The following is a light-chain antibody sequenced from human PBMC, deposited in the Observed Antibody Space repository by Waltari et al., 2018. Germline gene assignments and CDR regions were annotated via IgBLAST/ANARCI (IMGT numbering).Light chain of an antibody. V-gene: IGKV3-20*01. CDR1: QSVTSSF. J-gene: IGKJ4*01. Sequence: IVLTQSPGTLSLSPEERATLSCRASQSVTSSFLAWYQQKPGQAPRRLISNTSNRAAGIPDRFSGSGSGTDFTLTISRLEPEDFAVYYCQHYGNSPELTFGGGTKVEI. CDR3: QHYGNSPELT. CDR2: NTS.